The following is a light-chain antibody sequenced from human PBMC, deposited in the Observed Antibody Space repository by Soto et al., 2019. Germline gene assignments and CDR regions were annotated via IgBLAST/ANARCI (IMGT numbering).Light chain of an antibody. CDR3: QRNYSTPPT. Sequence: IQMTQSPSSLSASVGDRVTITCRASQSIRTYLNRYQQQAGLAPTLLTYAASSLQSGVPSRFSGSGSGRDVTLTISRLPPEVLATYCCQRNYSTPPTFGHGTKVEIK. CDR2: AAS. V-gene: IGKV1-39*01. CDR1: QSIRTY. J-gene: IGKJ1*01.